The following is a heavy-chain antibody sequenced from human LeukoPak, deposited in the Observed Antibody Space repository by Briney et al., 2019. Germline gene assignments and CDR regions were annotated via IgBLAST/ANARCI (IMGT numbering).Heavy chain of an antibody. CDR1: GFTFSSYW. CDR2: INGDRSRT. V-gene: IGHV3-74*01. CDR3: TTDYTYDSSGYSRFDY. Sequence: GGSLRLSCAASGFTFSSYWMLWVRQAPGKGLVWVSRINGDRSRTSYADSANGRFTISRDNAKNTLYLQMNSLKTEDTAVYYCTTDYTYDSSGYSRFDYWGQGTLVTVSS. D-gene: IGHD3-22*01. J-gene: IGHJ4*02.